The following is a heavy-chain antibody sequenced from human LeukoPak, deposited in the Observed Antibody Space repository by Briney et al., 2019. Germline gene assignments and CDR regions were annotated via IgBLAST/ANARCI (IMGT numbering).Heavy chain of an antibody. Sequence: PSETLSLTCTVSGGSISSSSYYWGWIRQPPGKGLEWIGSIYYSGSTYYNPSLKSRVTISVDTSKNQFSLKLSSVTAADTAVYYCARQDASGTGYSSSWGQGTLVTVSS. V-gene: IGHV4-39*01. CDR2: IYYSGST. CDR1: GGSISSSSYY. CDR3: ARQDASGTGYSSS. J-gene: IGHJ4*02. D-gene: IGHD6-13*01.